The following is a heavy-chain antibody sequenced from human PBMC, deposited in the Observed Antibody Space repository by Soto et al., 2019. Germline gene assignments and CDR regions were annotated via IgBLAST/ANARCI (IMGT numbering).Heavy chain of an antibody. J-gene: IGHJ4*02. CDR2: ISGSGGTT. V-gene: IGHV3-23*01. D-gene: IGHD6-19*01. CDR1: GFTFSNYA. CDR3: AKTPRQWLVYFDY. Sequence: EVQLLESGGGLVQPGGSLRLSCAASGFTFSNYAIAWVRQAPGKGLEWVSGISGSGGTTYYADSVKGRFTISRDNSKDTLHLQIISLRAEDTAVYYCAKTPRQWLVYFDYWGQGALVTVSS.